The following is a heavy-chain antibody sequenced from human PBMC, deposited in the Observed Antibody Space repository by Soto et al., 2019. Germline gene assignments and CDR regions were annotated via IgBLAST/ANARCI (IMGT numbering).Heavy chain of an antibody. CDR3: ARGFAHGFEYFQH. Sequence: GASVYVSFKASGYTFYSYDLHWVRQAPGQGLEWRGIFSPTGNSATYAQKFQGRVTMTRDTATRTVYMELSSLRFEDTAVYYCARGFAHGFEYFQHWC. CDR2: FSPTGNSA. V-gene: IGHV1-46*02. CDR1: GYTFYSYD. J-gene: IGHJ1*01. D-gene: IGHD3-10*01.